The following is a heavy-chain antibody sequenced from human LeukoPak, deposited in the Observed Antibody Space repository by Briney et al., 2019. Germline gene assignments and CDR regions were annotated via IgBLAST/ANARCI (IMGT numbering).Heavy chain of an antibody. J-gene: IGHJ4*02. CDR1: GDSVSSNSAA. CDR2: TYYRSKWYN. Sequence: SQTLSLTCAISGDSVSSNSAAWNWIRQSPSRGLEWLGRTYYRSKWYNDYAVSVKSRITINPDTSKNQFSLQLNSVTPEDTAVYSCARGSSIAARPVGYYFDYWGQGTLVTVSS. D-gene: IGHD6-6*01. CDR3: ARGSSIAARPVGYYFDY. V-gene: IGHV6-1*01.